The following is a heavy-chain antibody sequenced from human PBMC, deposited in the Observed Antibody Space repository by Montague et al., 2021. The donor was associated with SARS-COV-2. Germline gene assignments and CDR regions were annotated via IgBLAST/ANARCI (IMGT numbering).Heavy chain of an antibody. D-gene: IGHD4-23*01. CDR3: ARSYSTTVVTRAFDY. Sequence: PALVKPTQTLTLTCTFSGFSLSTSGMCVSWIRQPPGKALEWLTLIDWDDGKYYSTSLKTRLTISKDTSKNQVVLTMTNMDPVDTATYYCARSYSTTVVTRAFDYWGQGTLVTVSS. V-gene: IGHV2-70*01. CDR2: IDWDDGK. CDR1: GFSLSTSGMC. J-gene: IGHJ4*02.